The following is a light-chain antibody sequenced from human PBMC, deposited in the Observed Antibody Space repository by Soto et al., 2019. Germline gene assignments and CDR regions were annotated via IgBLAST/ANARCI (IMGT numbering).Light chain of an antibody. J-gene: IGKJ1*01. Sequence: ETVLTQSPGTLSLSPGERATLSCRASQSVSANNLAWYQQKAGQAPRLLIYSASSRATGIPDRFSGSGSGTDFTLTISRLEPEDLAVYYCQQYGSSPRTFGRGTKVDNK. CDR1: QSVSANN. V-gene: IGKV3-20*01. CDR3: QQYGSSPRT. CDR2: SAS.